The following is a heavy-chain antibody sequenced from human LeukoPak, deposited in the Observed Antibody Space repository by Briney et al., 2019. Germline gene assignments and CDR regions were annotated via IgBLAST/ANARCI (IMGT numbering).Heavy chain of an antibody. D-gene: IGHD3-22*01. Sequence: GASVKVSCKASGYTFTGYYMHWVRQAPGQGLEWRGWINPNSGGTNYAQKFQGRVTMTRDTSISTAYMELSRLRSDDTAVYYCAREFYYYDSSGYGYWGQGTLVTVSS. CDR3: AREFYYYDSSGYGY. CDR1: GYTFTGYY. J-gene: IGHJ4*02. V-gene: IGHV1-2*02. CDR2: INPNSGGT.